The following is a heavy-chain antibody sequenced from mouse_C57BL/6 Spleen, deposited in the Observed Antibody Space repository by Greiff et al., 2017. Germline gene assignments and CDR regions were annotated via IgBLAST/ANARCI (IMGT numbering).Heavy chain of an antibody. Sequence: VQLQESGPELVKPGASVKISCKASGYAFSSSWMNWVKQRPGKGLEWIGRIYPGDGDTNYNGKFKGKATLTADKSSSTAYMQLSSLTSEDSAVYFCARSRSSGFNYFDYWGQGTTLTVSS. J-gene: IGHJ2*01. V-gene: IGHV1-82*01. CDR3: ARSRSSGFNYFDY. CDR2: IYPGDGDT. D-gene: IGHD3-2*02. CDR1: GYAFSSSW.